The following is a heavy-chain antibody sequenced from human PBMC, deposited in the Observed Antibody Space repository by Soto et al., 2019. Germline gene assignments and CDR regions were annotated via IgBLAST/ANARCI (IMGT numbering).Heavy chain of an antibody. CDR2: IIPIFGTA. J-gene: IGHJ5*02. CDR3: ARAVAVAAAAWFDP. D-gene: IGHD6-19*01. Sequence: SVKLSCKASGGTFSSYAISWVRQAPGQGLEWMGGIIPIFGTANYAQKFQGRVTITADESTSTAYMELSSLRCEDTAVYYCARAVAVAAAAWFDPWGQGTLVTVSS. CDR1: GGTFSSYA. V-gene: IGHV1-69*13.